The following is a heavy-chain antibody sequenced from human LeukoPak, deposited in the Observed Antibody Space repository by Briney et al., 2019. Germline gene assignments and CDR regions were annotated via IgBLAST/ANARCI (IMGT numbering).Heavy chain of an antibody. V-gene: IGHV1-69*04. CDR2: IIPILGIA. CDR3: ATPPLGHDSSRGDDAFDI. Sequence: ASVKVSFKASGGTFSSYAISWVRQAPGQGLEWMGRIIPILGIANYAQKFQGRVTITADKSTSTAYMELSSLRSEDTAVYYCATPPLGHDSSRGDDAFDIWGQGTMVTVSS. J-gene: IGHJ3*02. CDR1: GGTFSSYA. D-gene: IGHD3-22*01.